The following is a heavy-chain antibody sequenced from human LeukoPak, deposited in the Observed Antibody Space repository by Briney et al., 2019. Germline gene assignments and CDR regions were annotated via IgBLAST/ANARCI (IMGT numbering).Heavy chain of an antibody. Sequence: GGSLRLSCAASGFTFSSYAMHWVRQAPGKGLEWVAVISYDGSNKYYADSVKGRFTISRDNSKNTPYLQMNSLRAEDTAVYYCARDDDSSGSYDYWGQGTLVTVSS. J-gene: IGHJ4*02. CDR2: ISYDGSNK. D-gene: IGHD3-22*01. CDR3: ARDDDSSGSYDY. V-gene: IGHV3-30*01. CDR1: GFTFSSYA.